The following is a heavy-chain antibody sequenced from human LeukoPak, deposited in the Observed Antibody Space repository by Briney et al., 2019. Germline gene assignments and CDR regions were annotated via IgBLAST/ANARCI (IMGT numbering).Heavy chain of an antibody. CDR2: ISGSGGST. Sequence: PGGSLRLSCAASGFTFSSFAMSWVRQAPGKGLEWVSAISGSGGSTYYADSVKGRFTISRDNSKNTLYLQMNSLRAEDTAVYYCARAPYYYDNNAFDIWGQGTMVTVSS. D-gene: IGHD3-22*01. J-gene: IGHJ3*02. V-gene: IGHV3-23*01. CDR1: GFTFSSFA. CDR3: ARAPYYYDNNAFDI.